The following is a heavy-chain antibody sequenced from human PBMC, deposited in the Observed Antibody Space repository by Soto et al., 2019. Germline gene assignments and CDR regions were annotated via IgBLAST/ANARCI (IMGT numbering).Heavy chain of an antibody. CDR2: ISSNGGST. CDR1: GFTFSSYA. CDR3: VKVKGQPLAYFDY. V-gene: IGHV3-64D*06. Sequence: GGALRLSSSASGFTFSSYAMHWVRQAPGKGLEYVSAISSNGGSTYYADSVKGRFTISRDNSKNTLYLQMSSLRGEDTAVYYCVKVKGQPLAYFDYWGQGTLVPVSS. J-gene: IGHJ4*02. D-gene: IGHD6-13*01.